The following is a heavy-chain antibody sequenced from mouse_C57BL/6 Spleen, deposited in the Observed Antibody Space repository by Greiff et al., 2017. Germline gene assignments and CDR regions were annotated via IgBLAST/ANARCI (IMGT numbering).Heavy chain of an antibody. J-gene: IGHJ1*03. CDR1: GYAFSSSW. D-gene: IGHD3-3*01. V-gene: IGHV1-82*01. CDR3: ARDGDGGYFGV. CDR2: IYPGDGDT. Sequence: QVQLQQSGPELVKPGASVKISCKASGYAFSSSWMNWVKQRPGKGLEWIGRIYPGDGDTNYNGKFKGKATLTADKSSSTAYMQLISLTSEDSAVYFCARDGDGGYFGVWGTGTTVTVSS.